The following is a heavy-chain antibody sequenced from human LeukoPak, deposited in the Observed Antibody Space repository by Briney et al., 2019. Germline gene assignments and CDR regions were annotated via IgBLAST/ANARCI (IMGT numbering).Heavy chain of an antibody. J-gene: IGHJ4*02. CDR3: TREVPYSSGYFDY. V-gene: IGHV1-8*01. CDR1: GYTFTSFD. D-gene: IGHD3-22*01. CDR2: MNPNSGNT. Sequence: ASVRVSCKASGYTFTSFDINWVRQATGQGLEWMGWMNPNSGNTGYAQKLQGRVTMTRSTSANLAYMELTSLTSEDTAVYYCTREVPYSSGYFDYWGQGTLVTVSS.